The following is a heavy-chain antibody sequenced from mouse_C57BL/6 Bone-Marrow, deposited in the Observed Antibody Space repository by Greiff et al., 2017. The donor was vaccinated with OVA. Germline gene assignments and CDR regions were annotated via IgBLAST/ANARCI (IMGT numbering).Heavy chain of an antibody. V-gene: IGHV5-12*03. Sequence: EVKLVESGGGLVQPGGSLKLSCAASGFTFSDYYMYWVRQTPEKRLEWVAYISNGGGSTYYPDTVKGRFTISRDNAKNTLYLEMSSLRSEDTAMYYCARVRLRLAMDYWGQGTSVTVSS. CDR3: ARVRLRLAMDY. CDR1: GFTFSDYY. D-gene: IGHD2-2*01. CDR2: ISNGGGST. J-gene: IGHJ4*01.